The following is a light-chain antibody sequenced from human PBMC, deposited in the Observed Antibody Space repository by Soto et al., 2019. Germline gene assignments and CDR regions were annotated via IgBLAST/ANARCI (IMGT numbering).Light chain of an antibody. CDR3: GSYTTSSNYV. J-gene: IGLJ1*01. CDR1: SSDVGAYNY. Sequence: LTQPASVSGSPGQSITTSCTGTSSDVGAYNYVSWYQQHPGKAPKLMIYDVSHRPSGVSHRFSGSKSGNTASLTISGLQAEDEADYYCGSYTTSSNYVFGTGTKVTVL. V-gene: IGLV2-14*01. CDR2: DVS.